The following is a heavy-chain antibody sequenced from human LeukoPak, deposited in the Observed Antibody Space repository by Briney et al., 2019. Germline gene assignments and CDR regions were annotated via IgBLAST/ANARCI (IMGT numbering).Heavy chain of an antibody. Sequence: GGSLRLSCAASGFTFSSYGMHWVRQAPGKGLEWVAFIRYDGSNKYYADSVKGRFTISRDNSKNTLYLQMNSLRAEDTAVYYCAKCGAGYYDSSGYPYYFDYWGQGTLVTVSS. CDR3: AKCGAGYYDSSGYPYYFDY. CDR1: GFTFSSYG. CDR2: IRYDGSNK. V-gene: IGHV3-30*02. D-gene: IGHD3-22*01. J-gene: IGHJ4*02.